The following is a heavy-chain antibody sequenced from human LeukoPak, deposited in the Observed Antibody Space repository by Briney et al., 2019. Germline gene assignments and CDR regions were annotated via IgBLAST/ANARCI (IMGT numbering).Heavy chain of an antibody. Sequence: NPSETLSLTCAVSGGSITRSNWWTWVRQPPGKGLEWIGEIFRSGSSNYDPSLKSRVTMSVDKSKNQFSLRLTSVTAADTAVYYCVRTREDYYGSSGYPDALDIWGQGTLVTVS. CDR2: IFRSGSS. V-gene: IGHV4-4*02. CDR3: VRTREDYYGSSGYPDALDI. CDR1: GGSITRSNW. J-gene: IGHJ3*02. D-gene: IGHD3-22*01.